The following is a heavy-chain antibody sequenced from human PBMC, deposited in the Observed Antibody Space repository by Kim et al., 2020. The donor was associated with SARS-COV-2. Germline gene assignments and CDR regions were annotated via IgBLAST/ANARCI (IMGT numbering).Heavy chain of an antibody. V-gene: IGHV1-3*01. CDR2: IIGGNGNT. D-gene: IGHD2-15*01. Sequence: ASVKVSCKASGYTFSNYAIHWVRQAPGQRLECMGWIIGGNGNTDYSPKFQGRVTFTRDTSATTAYMELSSLRSEDTAIYYCARGGGPGLGFWGQGTLVTVSA. CDR3: ARGGGPGLGF. CDR1: GYTFSNYA. J-gene: IGHJ4*02.